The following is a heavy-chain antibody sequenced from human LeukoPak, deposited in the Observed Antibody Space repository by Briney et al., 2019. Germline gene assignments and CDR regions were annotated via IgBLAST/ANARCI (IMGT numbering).Heavy chain of an antibody. V-gene: IGHV3-66*01. Sequence: GGSLRLSCAASGFTLTINYMSWVRQAPGKGLEWVSVIYSGGTTYYADSVKGRFTISRDNSKNTHYLQMNNLRGKQPATYSRPRVFSGQSGYYYYMDVSGKGTTVTVSS. CDR2: IYSGGTT. J-gene: IGHJ6*03. CDR1: GFTLTINY. D-gene: IGHD2/OR15-2a*01. CDR3: PRVFSGQSGYYYYMDV.